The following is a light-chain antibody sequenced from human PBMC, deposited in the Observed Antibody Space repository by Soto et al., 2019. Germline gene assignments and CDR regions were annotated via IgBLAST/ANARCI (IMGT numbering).Light chain of an antibody. CDR2: GAS. Sequence: EIVLTQSPGTLSLSPGETATLSCRASQSVSRRLAWYQQKPGQAPRLLISGASSRATGIPDRFSGSGSATDFTLTISRLENEDFALYYCQQYGSSTITFGQGTRLEIK. J-gene: IGKJ5*01. CDR1: QSVSRR. V-gene: IGKV3-20*01. CDR3: QQYGSSTIT.